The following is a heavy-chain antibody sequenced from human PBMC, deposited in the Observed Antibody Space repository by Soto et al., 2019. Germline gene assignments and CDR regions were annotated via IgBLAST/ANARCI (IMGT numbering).Heavy chain of an antibody. V-gene: IGHV3-33*01. D-gene: IGHD4-4*01. CDR2: IWYDGSNK. J-gene: IGHJ6*02. CDR1: GFTFSSYG. CDR3: ARDTKGAMDYIYYYGMDV. Sequence: QVQLVESGGGVVQPGRSLRLSCAASGFTFSSYGMHWVRQAPGKGLEWVAVIWYDGSNKYYADSVKGRFTISRDNSKNTXXLQMNSLRAEDTAVYYCARDTKGAMDYIYYYGMDVWGQGTTVTVSS.